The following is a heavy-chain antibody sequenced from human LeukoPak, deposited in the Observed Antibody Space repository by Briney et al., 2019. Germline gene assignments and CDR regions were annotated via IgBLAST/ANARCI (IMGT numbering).Heavy chain of an antibody. Sequence: GGSLRLSCAASGFTFSNFAMHWVRQAPGKGLEWVAVISYDGSNKYYADSVKGRFTISRDNSKNTLYLQMNSLRAEDTAVYYCARDGDYGAYFDYWGQGTLVTVSS. V-gene: IGHV3-30*14. CDR1: GFTFSNFA. D-gene: IGHD4-17*01. J-gene: IGHJ4*02. CDR2: ISYDGSNK. CDR3: ARDGDYGAYFDY.